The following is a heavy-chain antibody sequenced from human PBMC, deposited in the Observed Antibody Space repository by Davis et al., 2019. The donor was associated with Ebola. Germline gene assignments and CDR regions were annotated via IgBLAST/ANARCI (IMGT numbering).Heavy chain of an antibody. J-gene: IGHJ6*03. CDR2: IYSNGNS. V-gene: IGHV4-4*07. Sequence: PSETLSLTCTVSGGSISSHYWTWIRQPAGKGLEWIGRIYSNGNSNYSPSLQSRVTMSVDTSKNQFSLEVNSVTAADTAVYYWARHAYSRGYYFYYMDVWGKGTTVTVSS. CDR3: ARHAYSRGYYFYYMDV. CDR1: GGSISSHY. D-gene: IGHD5-18*01.